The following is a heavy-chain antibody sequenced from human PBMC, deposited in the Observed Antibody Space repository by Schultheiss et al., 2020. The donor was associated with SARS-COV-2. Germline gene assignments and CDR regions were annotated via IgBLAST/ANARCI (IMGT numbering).Heavy chain of an antibody. Sequence: GGSLRLSCAASGFTFSSYGMHWVRQAPGKGLVWVSRINSDGSSTSYADSVKGRFTISRDNSKNTLYLQMNSLRAEDTAVYYCARVGDGYNPRDGMDVWGQGTTVTVAS. V-gene: IGHV3-74*01. J-gene: IGHJ6*02. D-gene: IGHD5-24*01. CDR2: INSDGSST. CDR3: ARVGDGYNPRDGMDV. CDR1: GFTFSSYG.